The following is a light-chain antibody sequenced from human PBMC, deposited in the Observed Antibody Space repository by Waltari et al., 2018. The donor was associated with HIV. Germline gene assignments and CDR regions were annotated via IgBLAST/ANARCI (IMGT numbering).Light chain of an antibody. Sequence: QSALTQPRSVSGSPGQSVTISCTGTSSDIGYFDYVSWYQQYPGKAPKVIIYEVSQRPSWVPDRFTASKSGITASLTISGLQDEDEAHYYCCSYAGAYTYVFGTGTKVTVL. CDR3: CSYAGAYTYV. J-gene: IGLJ1*01. CDR1: SSDIGYFDY. V-gene: IGLV2-11*01. CDR2: EVS.